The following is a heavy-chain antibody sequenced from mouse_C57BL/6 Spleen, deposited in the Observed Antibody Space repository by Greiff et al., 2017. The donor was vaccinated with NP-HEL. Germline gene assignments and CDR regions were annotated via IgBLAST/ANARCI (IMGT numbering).Heavy chain of an antibody. CDR2: INPSSGYT. CDR3: ARSDYITYYAMDY. Sequence: QVQLQQSGAELAKPGASVKLSCKASGYTFTSYWMHWVKQRPGQGLEWIGYINPSSGYTKYNQKFKDKATLTADKSSSTAYMQLSSLTYEDSAGYYCARSDYITYYAMDYWGQGTSGTVSS. J-gene: IGHJ4*01. CDR1: GYTFTSYW. V-gene: IGHV1-7*01. D-gene: IGHD1-1*01.